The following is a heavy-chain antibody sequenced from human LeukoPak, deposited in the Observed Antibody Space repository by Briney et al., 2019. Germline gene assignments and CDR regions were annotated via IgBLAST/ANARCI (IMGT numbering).Heavy chain of an antibody. V-gene: IGHV3-53*05. CDR3: AREGFDSSGYSFDY. CDR2: VYSGGNT. D-gene: IGHD3-22*01. J-gene: IGHJ4*02. CDR1: GFAVSDNY. Sequence: PGGSLRLSCTASGFAVSDNYMAWVRQAPGKGLEWVSVVYSGGNTYYADSVEGRFTISRDNSKNTLYLQMNSLRAEDTAVYYCAREGFDSSGYSFDYWGQGTLVTVSS.